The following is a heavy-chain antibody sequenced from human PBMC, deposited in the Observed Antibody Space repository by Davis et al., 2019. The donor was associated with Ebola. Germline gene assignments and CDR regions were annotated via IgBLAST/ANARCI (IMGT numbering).Heavy chain of an antibody. CDR2: INHSGST. CDR3: ARHFSRYYYDSSGYYGNYYYGMDV. D-gene: IGHD3-22*01. J-gene: IGHJ6*02. CDR1: GGSFSGYY. V-gene: IGHV4-34*01. Sequence: GSLRLSCAVYGGSFSGYYWSWIRQPPGKGLEWIGEINHSGSTNYNPSLKSRVTISVDTSKNQFSLKLSSVTAADTAVYYCARHFSRYYYDSSGYYGNYYYGMDVWGQGTTVTVSS.